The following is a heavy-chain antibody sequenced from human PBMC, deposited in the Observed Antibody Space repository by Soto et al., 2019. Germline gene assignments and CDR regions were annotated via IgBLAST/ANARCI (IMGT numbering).Heavy chain of an antibody. J-gene: IGHJ3*01. D-gene: IGHD3-10*01. CDR2: TYYRSKWFH. Sequence: QGQLQQSGPGLVKPSQTLSLTCAISGDSVSSDITSWNWIRQSPSRGLEWLGRTYYRSKWFHDYAASVKSRITINPDTSKNQLSLELNTMTPEDTAAYYCARGNALDVWGQGTVVTVSS. V-gene: IGHV6-1*01. CDR3: ARGNALDV. CDR1: GDSVSSDITS.